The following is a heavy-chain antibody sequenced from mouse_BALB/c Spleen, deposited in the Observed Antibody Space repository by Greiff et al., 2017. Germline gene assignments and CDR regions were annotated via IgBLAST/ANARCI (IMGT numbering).Heavy chain of an antibody. D-gene: IGHD2-12*01. J-gene: IGHJ2*01. CDR3: AKARRDY. Sequence: QVQLQQSGAELMKPGASVKISCKATGYTFSSYWIEWVKQRPGHGLEWIGEILPGSGSTNYNEKLKGKATFTADTSSNTAYMQLSSLTSEDSAVYYYAKARRDYWGQGTTLTVSS. CDR1: GYTFSSYW. V-gene: IGHV1-9*01. CDR2: ILPGSGST.